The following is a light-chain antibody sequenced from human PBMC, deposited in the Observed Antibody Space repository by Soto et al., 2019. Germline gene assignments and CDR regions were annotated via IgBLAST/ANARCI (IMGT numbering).Light chain of an antibody. CDR1: QSISSW. Sequence: DIQMTQSPSAVSASVGDRVTITCRASQSISSWLAWYQQKPGKAPKLLIYKASSLESGVPSRFSGSGSGTEFTLTISSLQPDDFATYYCQQYNGYSWTFGQGTKVGIE. V-gene: IGKV1-5*03. J-gene: IGKJ1*01. CDR2: KAS. CDR3: QQYNGYSWT.